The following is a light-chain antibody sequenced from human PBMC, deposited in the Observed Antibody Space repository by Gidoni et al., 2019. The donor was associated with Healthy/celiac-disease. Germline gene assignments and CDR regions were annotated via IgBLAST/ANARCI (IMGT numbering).Light chain of an antibody. J-gene: IGKJ4*01. CDR1: QDISNY. V-gene: IGKV1-33*01. CDR3: QQYDNLPLX. CDR2: DAS. Sequence: DIQMTQSPSSLSASVGDRVTITCQASQDISNYLNWYQQKPGKAPKLLIYDASNLETGVPSRFSGSGSGTDFTFTISSLQPEDIATYYCQQYDNLPLXXXGGTKVEI.